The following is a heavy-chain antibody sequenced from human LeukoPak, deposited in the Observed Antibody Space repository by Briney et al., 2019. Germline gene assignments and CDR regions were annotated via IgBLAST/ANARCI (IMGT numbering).Heavy chain of an antibody. V-gene: IGHV3-30*18. CDR1: GIIFSNYG. D-gene: IGHD4-17*01. CDR2: ISYDGSDN. Sequence: PGRSLRLSCEASGIIFSNYGLHWVRQAPGKGLDWVAFISYDGSDNYYADSVKGRFLISRDNSKSTVHLQMNSLTSEDTAVYYCAKDRRTQMSTVPGFFFDDWGQGTLVTVSS. J-gene: IGHJ4*02. CDR3: AKDRRTQMSTVPGFFFDD.